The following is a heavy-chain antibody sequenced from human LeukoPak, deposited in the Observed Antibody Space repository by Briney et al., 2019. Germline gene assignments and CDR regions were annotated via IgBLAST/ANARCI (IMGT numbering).Heavy chain of an antibody. CDR2: IWSDGSKK. CDR3: ARDGAVGRPIDP. D-gene: IGHD3-10*01. CDR1: GXTFRTYG. Sequence: GGSLRLSCVASGXTFRTYGMYWVRQAPGKGLEWVAVIWSDGSKKYYAESVKGRFTISRDDSKNTLYLQMNSLSGEDTAVYYCARDGAVGRPIDPWGQGTLVTVSS. V-gene: IGHV3-33*01. J-gene: IGHJ5*02.